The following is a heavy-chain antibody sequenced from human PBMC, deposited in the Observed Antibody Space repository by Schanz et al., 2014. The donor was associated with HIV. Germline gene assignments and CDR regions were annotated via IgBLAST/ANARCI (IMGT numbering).Heavy chain of an antibody. V-gene: IGHV3-48*01. Sequence: EVQLVESGGGLVQPGGSLRLSCVASGFTFSDYSMNWVRQAPGKGLEWVSYISSRSNTIYYADSVKGRFTISRDNGKNSLYLQMSSLRAEDTALYYCASTVYPDSSSSDYYYGMDVWGQGTTVTVSS. CDR3: ASTVYPDSSSSDYYYGMDV. CDR2: ISSRSNTI. CDR1: GFTFSDYS. J-gene: IGHJ6*02. D-gene: IGHD6-6*01.